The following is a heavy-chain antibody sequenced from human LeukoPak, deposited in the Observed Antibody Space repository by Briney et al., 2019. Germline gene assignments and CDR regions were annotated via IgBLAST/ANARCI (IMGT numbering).Heavy chain of an antibody. J-gene: IGHJ4*02. CDR3: ARESTYYAILNERYFDF. V-gene: IGHV4-61*08. D-gene: IGHD3-9*01. CDR1: GGSISSGGYY. Sequence: PSQTLSLTCTVSGGSISSGGYYWSWIRQHPGKGLEWIGYIQDSGSANYNPSLKSRVEMSVDTSKNQFSLKLRSVTAADTAVYYCARESTYYAILNERYFDFWGQGILVTVST. CDR2: IQDSGSA.